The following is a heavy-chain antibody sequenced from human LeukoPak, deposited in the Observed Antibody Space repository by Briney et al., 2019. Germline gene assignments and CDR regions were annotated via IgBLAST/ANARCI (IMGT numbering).Heavy chain of an antibody. V-gene: IGHV3-23*01. J-gene: IGHJ5*02. CDR1: RFTFTTYA. D-gene: IGHD3-10*01. CDR3: AKRWFGELGVVWFDP. CDR2: INGNGDNT. Sequence: GGSLRLSCAAFRFTFTTYALSWVRQGPGKGLEWVSTINGNGDNTYYADSVKGRFTISRDNSKNTLYLQMNSLKTEDTAVYYCAKRWFGELGVVWFDPWGQGTLVTVSS.